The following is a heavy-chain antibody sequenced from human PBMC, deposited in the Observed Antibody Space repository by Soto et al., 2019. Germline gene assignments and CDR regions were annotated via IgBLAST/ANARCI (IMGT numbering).Heavy chain of an antibody. J-gene: IGHJ4*02. CDR3: ARDYYKCYDSSGSYRSPXY. V-gene: IGHV3-48*02. Sequence: LGGSLRISCAASGFIFSSYSMNWVRQAPGKGLEWVSCISSSSSTIYYADSVKGRFTISRDNAKNSLYLQMNSLRDGDTAVYYCARDYYKCYDSSGSYRSPXYWSQGTLVTVSS. D-gene: IGHD3-22*01. CDR2: ISSSSSTI. CDR1: GFIFSSYS.